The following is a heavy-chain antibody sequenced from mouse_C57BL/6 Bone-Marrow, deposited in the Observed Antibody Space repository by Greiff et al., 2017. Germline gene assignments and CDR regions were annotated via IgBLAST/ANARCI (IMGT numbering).Heavy chain of an antibody. V-gene: IGHV1-47*01. Sequence: VQLVESGAELVKPGASVKMSCKASGYTFTTYPIEWMKQNHGKSLEWIGNFHPYNDDTKYNEKFKGKATLTVEKSSSTVYLELSRLTSDDSAVYYCARLGWYGYYLDYWGQGTTLTVSS. CDR1: GYTFTTYP. CDR2: FHPYNDDT. J-gene: IGHJ2*01. D-gene: IGHD2-10*02. CDR3: ARLGWYGYYLDY.